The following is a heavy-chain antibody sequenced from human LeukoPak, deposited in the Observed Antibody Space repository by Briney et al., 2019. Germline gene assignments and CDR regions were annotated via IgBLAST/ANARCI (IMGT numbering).Heavy chain of an antibody. V-gene: IGHV5-51*01. CDR2: IYPGDSDT. CDR3: ARNYYDSSGYYSGFDY. J-gene: IGHJ4*02. Sequence: RGESLKISCKGSGYSFTSYWIGWVRQMPGKGLGWMGIIYPGDSDTRYSPSFQGQVTISADKSISTAYLQWSSLKASDTAMYYCARNYYDSSGYYSGFDYWGQGTLVTVSS. CDR1: GYSFTSYW. D-gene: IGHD3-22*01.